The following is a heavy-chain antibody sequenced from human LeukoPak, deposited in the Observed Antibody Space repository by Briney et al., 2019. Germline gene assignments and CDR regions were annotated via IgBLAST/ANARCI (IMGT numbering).Heavy chain of an antibody. V-gene: IGHV4-59*08. CDR1: GGSLSSYH. D-gene: IGHD3-22*01. CDR2: IYYSGST. J-gene: IGHJ4*02. Sequence: SETLSLTRTVSGGSLSSYHWSWIRQPPGKGLEWIGYIYYSGSTNYNPSLKSRVTISLDTSKNQFSLKVSSVTAADTAVYYCARHSSGYLSYFDYWGQGTLVPVSS. CDR3: ARHSSGYLSYFDY.